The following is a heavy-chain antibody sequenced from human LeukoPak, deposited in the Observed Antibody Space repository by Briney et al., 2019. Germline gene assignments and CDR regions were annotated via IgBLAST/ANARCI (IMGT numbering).Heavy chain of an antibody. CDR1: GFTVSSNY. V-gene: IGHV3-53*04. CDR3: ARDVPHSSGWYWYFDL. CDR2: IYSGGST. D-gene: IGHD6-19*01. Sequence: GGSLRLSCAASGFTVSSNYMSWVRQAPGKGLEWVSVIYSGGSTYYADSVKGRFTISRHNSKNTLYLQMNSLRAEDTAVYYCARDVPHSSGWYWYFDLWGRGTLVTVSS. J-gene: IGHJ2*01.